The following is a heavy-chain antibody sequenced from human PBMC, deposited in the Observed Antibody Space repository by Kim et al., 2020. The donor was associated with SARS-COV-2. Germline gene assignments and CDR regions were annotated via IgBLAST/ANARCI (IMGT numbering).Heavy chain of an antibody. CDR2: IYYSGST. Sequence: SETLSLTCTVSGGSISSYYWSWIRQPPGKGLEWIGYIYYSGSTNYNPSLKSRVTISVDTSKNQFSLKLSSVTAADTAVYYCARVGVPAATNYYYMDVWGKGTTVTVSS. CDR3: ARVGVPAATNYYYMDV. V-gene: IGHV4-59*01. J-gene: IGHJ6*03. CDR1: GGSISSYY. D-gene: IGHD2-2*01.